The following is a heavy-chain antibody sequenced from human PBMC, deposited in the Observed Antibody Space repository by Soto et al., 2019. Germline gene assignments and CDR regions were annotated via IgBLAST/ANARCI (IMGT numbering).Heavy chain of an antibody. D-gene: IGHD4-17*01. J-gene: IGHJ6*02. CDR2: ISGSGGST. CDR1: GFTFSSYA. V-gene: IGHV3-23*01. CDR3: AKDRYGGNSYYYYYYGMDV. Sequence: EVQLLESGGGLVQPGGSLRLSCAASGFTFSSYAMSWVRQAPGKGLEWVSAISGSGGSTYYADSVKGRFTISRDNSKNTLYLQMNSLRAEDMAVYYCAKDRYGGNSYYYYYYGMDVWDQGTTVTVSS.